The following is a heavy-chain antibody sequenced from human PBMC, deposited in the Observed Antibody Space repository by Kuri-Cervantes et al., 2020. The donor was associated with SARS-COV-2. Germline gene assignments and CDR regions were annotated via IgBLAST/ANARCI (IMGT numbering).Heavy chain of an antibody. V-gene: IGHV1-69*04. CDR1: GGTLSTYT. CDR3: ARDSEFTRDAFEI. Sequence: SAVNVSCKASGGTLSTYTVTWVRQAPGQGLEWMGRIIPVLRVENYAQKFQGRVTITADKSTNTAYMELTSLRSEDTAVYYCARDSEFTRDAFEIWGQGTMVTVSS. CDR2: IIPVLRVE. J-gene: IGHJ3*02.